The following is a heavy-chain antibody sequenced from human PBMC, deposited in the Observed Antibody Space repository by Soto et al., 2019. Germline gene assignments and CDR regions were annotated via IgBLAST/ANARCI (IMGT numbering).Heavy chain of an antibody. Sequence: ASVKVSCKASGYTFTSYAMHWVRQAPGQRLEWMGWISAGNGNTKYSQKFQGRVTITRDTSASTAYMELSSLRSEDTAVYYCARADYYDSSGYFPPAAPGYWGQGTLVTVSS. J-gene: IGHJ4*02. CDR1: GYTFTSYA. D-gene: IGHD3-22*01. CDR3: ARADYYDSSGYFPPAAPGY. CDR2: ISAGNGNT. V-gene: IGHV1-3*01.